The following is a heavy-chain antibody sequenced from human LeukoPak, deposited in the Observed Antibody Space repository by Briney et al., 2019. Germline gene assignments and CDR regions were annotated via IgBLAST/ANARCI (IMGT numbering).Heavy chain of an antibody. D-gene: IGHD1-26*01. Sequence: GGSLRLSCAASGFTFSSHGMNWVRQAPGKGLEWVANIKQDGSEKNYVDSEKGRFTISRDNAKNSLYLQMNSLRAEDTAVYYCAREPLYSGSYDYWGQGTLVTVSS. CDR2: IKQDGSEK. CDR3: AREPLYSGSYDY. V-gene: IGHV3-7*01. J-gene: IGHJ4*02. CDR1: GFTFSSHG.